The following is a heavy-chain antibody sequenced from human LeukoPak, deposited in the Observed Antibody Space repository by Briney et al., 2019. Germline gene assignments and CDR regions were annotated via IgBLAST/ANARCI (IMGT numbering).Heavy chain of an antibody. J-gene: IGHJ4*02. Sequence: PGGSLRLSCAASGFTFSSYEVNWVRQAPGKGLEWVSYISSSGSTIYYADSVKGRFTISRDNAKNSLYLQMNSLRAEDTAVYYCARDGTVAAAGLEHWGQGTLVTVSS. D-gene: IGHD6-13*01. V-gene: IGHV3-48*03. CDR3: ARDGTVAAAGLEH. CDR1: GFTFSSYE. CDR2: ISSSGSTI.